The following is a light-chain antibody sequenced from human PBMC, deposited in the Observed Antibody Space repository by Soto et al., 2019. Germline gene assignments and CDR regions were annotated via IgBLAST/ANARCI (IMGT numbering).Light chain of an antibody. CDR3: QHLGT. CDR2: AAS. Sequence: EIVLTQFPGTLSLSPGERATLSCRPSQSLSSSYLVWYQQKPGPATRLLIYAASRRATGIPDRCSGSGSATDYTLTISRLDPEDSSVYYCQHLGTFGQGTKLEIK. V-gene: IGKV3-20*01. J-gene: IGKJ2*01. CDR1: QSLSSSY.